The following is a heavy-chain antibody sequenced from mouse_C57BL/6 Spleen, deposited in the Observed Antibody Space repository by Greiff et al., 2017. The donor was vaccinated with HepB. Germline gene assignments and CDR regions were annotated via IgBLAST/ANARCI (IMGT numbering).Heavy chain of an antibody. CDR1: GFTFSNYW. Sequence: EVQLQQSGGGLVQPGGSMKLSCVASGFTFSNYWMNWVRQSPEKGLEWVAQIRLKSDNYATHYAESVKGRFTISRDDSKSSVYLQMNNLRAEDTGIYYCTRDFDYWGQGTTLTVSS. V-gene: IGHV6-3*01. CDR3: TRDFDY. CDR2: IRLKSDNYAT. J-gene: IGHJ2*01.